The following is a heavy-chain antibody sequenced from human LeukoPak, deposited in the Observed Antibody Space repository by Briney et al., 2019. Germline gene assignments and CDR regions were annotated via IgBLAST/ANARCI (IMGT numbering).Heavy chain of an antibody. J-gene: IGHJ4*02. D-gene: IGHD3-10*01. Sequence: GESLKISCKGSGYTFTSYYMHWVRQAPGQGLEWMGIINPSGGSTSYAQKFQGRVTMTRDTSTSTVYMELSSLRSEDTAVYYCARDLYGSGSRWGQGTLVTVSS. CDR3: ARDLYGSGSR. V-gene: IGHV1-46*01. CDR1: GYTFTSYY. CDR2: INPSGGST.